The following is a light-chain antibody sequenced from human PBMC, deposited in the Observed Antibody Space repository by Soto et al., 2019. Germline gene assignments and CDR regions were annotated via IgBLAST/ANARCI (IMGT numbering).Light chain of an antibody. CDR2: EDN. CDR1: SGSIASNY. CDR3: QSYGSSNHRTV. V-gene: IGLV6-57*02. J-gene: IGLJ7*01. Sequence: NFMLTQPHSVSESPGKTVTISCTGSSGSIASNYVQWYQQRPGSAPTTVIYEDNQRPSGVPDRFSGSIDSSSNSASLTISGLKTEDEADYYCQSYGSSNHRTVFGGGTQLTVL.